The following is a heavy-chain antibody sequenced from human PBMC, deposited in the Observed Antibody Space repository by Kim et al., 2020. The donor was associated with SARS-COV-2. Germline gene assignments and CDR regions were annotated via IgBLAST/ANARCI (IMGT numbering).Heavy chain of an antibody. V-gene: IGHV5-10-1*01. D-gene: IGHD3-10*01. J-gene: IGHJ4*02. CDR3: ARHEFNMVRGVTLRFDY. Sequence: FQGHVTISADKSISTAYLQWSSLKASDTAMYYCARHEFNMVRGVTLRFDYWGQGTLVTVSS.